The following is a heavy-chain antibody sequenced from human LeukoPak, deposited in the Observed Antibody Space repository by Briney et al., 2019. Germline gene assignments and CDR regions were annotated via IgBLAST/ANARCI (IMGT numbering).Heavy chain of an antibody. J-gene: IGHJ4*02. D-gene: IGHD3-22*01. CDR3: AREQNYDSIHY. Sequence: GGSLRLSCAASGFTFSTYAMEWVRQAPGKGLEWVALISTDASNTYYADSVKGRFTISRDNSKNIVYLQMNSLRDEDRALYYCAREQNYDSIHYWGQGTLVTVSS. V-gene: IGHV3-30-3*01. CDR2: ISTDASNT. CDR1: GFTFSTYA.